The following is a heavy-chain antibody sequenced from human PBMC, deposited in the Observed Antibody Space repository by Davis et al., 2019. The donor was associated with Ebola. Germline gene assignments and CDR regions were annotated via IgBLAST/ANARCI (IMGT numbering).Heavy chain of an antibody. D-gene: IGHD6-6*01. CDR2: IKSKTDGGTP. CDR1: GFTFSSAW. J-gene: IGHJ5*02. V-gene: IGHV3-15*01. Sequence: PGGSLRLSCAASGFTFSSAWMRWVRQAPGKGLEWVGRIKSKTDGGTPDYAAAVKGRFTISRDDSKNTVYLQMNSLKTEDTAVYYCMTRIAARPSGWFDPWGQGTLVTVSS. CDR3: MTRIAARPSGWFDP.